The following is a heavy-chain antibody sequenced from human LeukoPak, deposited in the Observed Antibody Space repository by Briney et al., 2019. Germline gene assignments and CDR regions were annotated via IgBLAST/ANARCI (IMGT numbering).Heavy chain of an antibody. D-gene: IGHD5-18*01. Sequence: PGGSLRLSCAASGFTLRTYSMNWVRQAPGKGLEWVSSISSTSTYIYYADSVKGRFTVSRDNAKNSLYLQMNSLRAEDTAVYYCARDGPYSYDFDYWGQGTLVTVSS. CDR2: ISSTSTYI. CDR3: ARDGPYSYDFDY. CDR1: GFTLRTYS. V-gene: IGHV3-21*01. J-gene: IGHJ4*02.